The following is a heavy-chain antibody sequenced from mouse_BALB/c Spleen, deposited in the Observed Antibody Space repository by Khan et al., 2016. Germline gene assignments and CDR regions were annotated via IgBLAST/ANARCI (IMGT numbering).Heavy chain of an antibody. CDR1: GYTFTDYS. V-gene: IGHV9-2-1*01. J-gene: IGHJ2*01. Sequence: QIQLVQSGPELKKPGETVKISCKASGYTFTDYSMHWVKHAPGKGLKWMGWINTETGEPTYAADFQGRFAFSLEPSASTAYLQINNLKNEDTATCFCARRDYFDYWGQGTTLTVSS. CDR2: INTETGEP. CDR3: ARRDYFDY.